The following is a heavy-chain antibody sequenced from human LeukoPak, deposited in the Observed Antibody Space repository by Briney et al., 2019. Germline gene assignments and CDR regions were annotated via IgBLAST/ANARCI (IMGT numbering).Heavy chain of an antibody. CDR1: GDSISSYY. D-gene: IGHD3-22*01. CDR3: ARVSSGYYYVYDY. V-gene: IGHV4-59*01. J-gene: IGHJ4*02. CDR2: IYYSGST. Sequence: PSETLSLTCTVSGDSISSYYWSWIRQPPGKGLEWIGYIYYSGSTNYNPSLKSRVTISVDTSKNQFSLKLSSVTAADTAVYYCARVSSGYYYVYDYWGQGTLVTVSS.